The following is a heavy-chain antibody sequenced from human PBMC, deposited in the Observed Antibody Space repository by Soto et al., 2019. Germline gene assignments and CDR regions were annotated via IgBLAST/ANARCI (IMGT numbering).Heavy chain of an antibody. D-gene: IGHD3-22*01. CDR3: TTDWFDSSGYYAY. J-gene: IGHJ4*02. CDR2: IKSKSDGGTT. Sequence: EVQLVESGGGLVKPGGSLRLSCAASGFTFNHAWMNWVRQAPGKGLEWVARIKSKSDGGTTDYAEPVKGRFTVSRDDSRHTVYLQVNSLKTEDTDVYYCTTDWFDSSGYYAYWGQGTLVSVSS. V-gene: IGHV3-15*01. CDR1: GFTFNHAW.